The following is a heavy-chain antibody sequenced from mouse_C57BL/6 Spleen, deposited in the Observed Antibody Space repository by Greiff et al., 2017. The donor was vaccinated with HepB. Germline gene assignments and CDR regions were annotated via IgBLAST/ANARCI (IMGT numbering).Heavy chain of an antibody. CDR2: IHPNSGST. V-gene: IGHV1-64*01. Sequence: QVQLQQSGAELVKPGASVKLSCKASGYTFTSYWMHWVKQRPGQGLEWIGMIHPNSGSTNYNEKFKSKATLTVDKSSSTAYMQLSSLTSEDSAVYYCARYDGYSSDYWGQGTTLTVSS. CDR3: ARYDGYSSDY. D-gene: IGHD2-3*01. CDR1: GYTFTSYW. J-gene: IGHJ2*01.